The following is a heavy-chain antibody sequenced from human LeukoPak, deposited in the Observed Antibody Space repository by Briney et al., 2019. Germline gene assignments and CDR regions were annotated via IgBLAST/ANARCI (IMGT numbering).Heavy chain of an antibody. D-gene: IGHD3-3*01. CDR1: GFTFSSYS. CDR3: ARDRFLEWLTTNYYYYYYMDV. CDR2: ISSSSTI. J-gene: IGHJ6*03. Sequence: GGSLRLSCAASGFTFSSYSMNWVRQAPGKGLEWVSYISSSSTIYYADSVKGRFTISRDNAKNSLYLQMNSLRAEDTAVYYCARDRFLEWLTTNYYYYYYMDVWGKGTTVTVSS. V-gene: IGHV3-48*01.